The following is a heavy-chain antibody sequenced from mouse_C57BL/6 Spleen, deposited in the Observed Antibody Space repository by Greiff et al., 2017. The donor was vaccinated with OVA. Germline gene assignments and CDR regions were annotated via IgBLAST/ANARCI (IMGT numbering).Heavy chain of an antibody. CDR2: INPSNGGT. D-gene: IGHD2-5*01. CDR1: GYTFTSYW. CDR3: ARCYYSNYDAMDY. J-gene: IGHJ4*01. Sequence: VQLQQPGTELVKPGASVKLSCKASGYTFTSYWMHWVKQRPGQGLEWIGNINPSNGGTNYNEKFKSKATLTVDKSSSTAYMQLISLTSEDSAVYYCARCYYSNYDAMDYWGQGTSVTVSS. V-gene: IGHV1-53*01.